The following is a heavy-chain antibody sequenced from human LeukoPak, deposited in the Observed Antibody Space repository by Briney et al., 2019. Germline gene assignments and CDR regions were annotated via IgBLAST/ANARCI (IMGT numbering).Heavy chain of an antibody. J-gene: IGHJ4*02. CDR3: ARKPGDFWSGYYPFDY. Sequence: PGGSLRLSCAASGFTVSSNYMSWVRQAPGKGLEWVSYISSSSSTIYYADSVKGRFTISRDNAKNSLYLQMNSLRAEDTAVYYCARKPGDFWSGYYPFDYWGQGTLVTVSS. CDR1: GFTVSSNY. V-gene: IGHV3-48*01. D-gene: IGHD3-3*01. CDR2: ISSSSSTI.